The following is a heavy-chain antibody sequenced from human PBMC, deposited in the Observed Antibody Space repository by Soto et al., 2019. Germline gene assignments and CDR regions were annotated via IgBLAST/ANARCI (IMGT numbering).Heavy chain of an antibody. CDR2: INPNSGGT. V-gene: IGHV1-2*02. Sequence: QVQLVQSGAEVKKPGASVRVSCKASGYTFTDYYMHWVRQAPGQGLEWMGWINPNSGGTKYAQKLQDGLSMTRDTSINTAYLELSSLRSDDTAVYYCARDALGTSHFDYWGQGTLVTVSS. J-gene: IGHJ4*02. CDR3: ARDALGTSHFDY. CDR1: GYTFTDYY.